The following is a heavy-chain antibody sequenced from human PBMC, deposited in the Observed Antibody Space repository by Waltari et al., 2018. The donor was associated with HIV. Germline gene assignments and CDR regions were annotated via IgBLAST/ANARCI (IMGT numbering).Heavy chain of an antibody. CDR3: ARAYLGAAYYFDF. CDR2: INPNSGGT. CDR1: GYTFTDYY. V-gene: IGHV1-2*04. Sequence: QVQLVQSGAEVRKPGASVKVSCRASGYTFTDYYLHWVRQAPGQGLEWMGWINPNSGGTNYAQKLQGWVTMTRDTSISTAYMELSGLKSDDTALYYCARAYLGAAYYFDFWGQGTLVTVSS. D-gene: IGHD2-15*01. J-gene: IGHJ4*02.